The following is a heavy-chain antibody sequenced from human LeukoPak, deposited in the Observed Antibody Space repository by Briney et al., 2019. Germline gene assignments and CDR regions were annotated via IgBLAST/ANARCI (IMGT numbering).Heavy chain of an antibody. CDR1: GFTFSSYI. V-gene: IGHV3-21*01. CDR2: ISSSSSYI. D-gene: IGHD2-15*01. J-gene: IGHJ6*02. Sequence: GGSLRLSCAASGFTFSSYIMNWVRQAPGKGLEWVSSISSSSSYIYYADSVKGRFTISRDNAKNSLYLQMNSLRAEDTAVYYCARDRSSGGSFYYYYGMDVWGQGTTVTVSS. CDR3: ARDRSSGGSFYYYYGMDV.